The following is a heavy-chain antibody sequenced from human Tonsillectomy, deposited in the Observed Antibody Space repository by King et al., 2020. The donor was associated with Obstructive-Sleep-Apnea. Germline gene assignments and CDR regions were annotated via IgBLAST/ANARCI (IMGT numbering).Heavy chain of an antibody. CDR3: AREGITGTTGGIYYYYGMDV. D-gene: IGHD1-7*01. V-gene: IGHV3-30-3*01. CDR1: GFTFSSYA. J-gene: IGHJ6*02. CDR2: ISYDGSNK. Sequence: VQLVESGGGVVQPGRSLRLSCAASGFTFSSYAMHWVRQAPGKGLEWVAVISYDGSNKYYADSGKGRFTISRDNSKYTLYLQMNSLRAEDTAVYYCAREGITGTTGGIYYYYGMDVWGQGTTVTVSS.